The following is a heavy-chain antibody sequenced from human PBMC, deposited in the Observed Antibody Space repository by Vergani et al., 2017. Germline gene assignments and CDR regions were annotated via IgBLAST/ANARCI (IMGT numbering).Heavy chain of an antibody. CDR2: ISSSSSYI. Sequence: EVQLVESGGGLVKPGGSLRLSCAASGFTFSSYSMNWVRQAPGKGLEWVSTISSSSSYIYYADSVKGRFTISRDNAKNSLYLRMNSLRAEDTAVYYCARDYIVGXTYRGCVEVYGMDVWGQGTTVTVSS. CDR1: GFTFSSYS. D-gene: IGHD1-26*01. J-gene: IGHJ6*02. CDR3: ARDYIVGXTYRGCVEVYGMDV. V-gene: IGHV3-21*01.